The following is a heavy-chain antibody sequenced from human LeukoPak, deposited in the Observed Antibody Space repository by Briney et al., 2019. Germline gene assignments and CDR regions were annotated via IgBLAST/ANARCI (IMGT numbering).Heavy chain of an antibody. Sequence: PGGSLRLSCAASGFTFSSFGMHWVRQAPGKGLEWVATISYDASLEDYVDSVKGRFTISRDNSKNTVFLQMNSLRAEDSAVYYCAKCRGYSYGYECAFDIWGHGAMVAVSS. CDR2: ISYDASLE. CDR1: GFTFSSFG. J-gene: IGHJ3*02. CDR3: AKCRGYSYGYECAFDI. D-gene: IGHD5-18*01. V-gene: IGHV3-30*18.